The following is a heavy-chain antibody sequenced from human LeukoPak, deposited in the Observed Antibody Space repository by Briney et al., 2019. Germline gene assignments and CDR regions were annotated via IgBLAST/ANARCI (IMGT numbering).Heavy chain of an antibody. J-gene: IGHJ4*02. CDR1: GFTFGDYA. CDR2: IYYTGST. Sequence: GGSLRLSCTASGFTFGDYAINWVRQAPGKGLEWVSIIYYTGSTYYADSVRGRFTISRDISKNTVYLQVNSLRAEDTAVYYCARVVVVSSHADYFDFWGQGTLVTVSS. D-gene: IGHD2-15*01. V-gene: IGHV3-53*01. CDR3: ARVVVVSSHADYFDF.